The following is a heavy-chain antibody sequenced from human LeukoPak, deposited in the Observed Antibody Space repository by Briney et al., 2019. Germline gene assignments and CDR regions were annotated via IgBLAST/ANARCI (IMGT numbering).Heavy chain of an antibody. Sequence: GGSLRLSCAASGFTFSDYYMSWIRQAPGKGLEGVSAISDSGGRTYYADSVKGRFTISRDNAKNSLYLQMNSLRAEDTAVYYCARDRTQWLDERFWWFDPWGQGTLVTVSS. CDR2: ISDSGGRT. CDR1: GFTFSDYY. J-gene: IGHJ5*02. V-gene: IGHV3-11*04. D-gene: IGHD6-19*01. CDR3: ARDRTQWLDERFWWFDP.